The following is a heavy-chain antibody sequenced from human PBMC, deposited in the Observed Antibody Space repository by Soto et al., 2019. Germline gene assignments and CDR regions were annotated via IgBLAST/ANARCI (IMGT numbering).Heavy chain of an antibody. CDR1: GFTFSSFA. Sequence: QVQLVESGGGVVQPGRSLRLSCAASGFTFSSFAMHWVRQAPGKGLEWLAVISSDVVNYYYAESVKGRFTISRDNSKNPLYLQMKSLRKEDTAVYYCARGGAWTPEGLGYWGQGTLVTVSS. CDR2: ISSDVVNY. J-gene: IGHJ4*02. V-gene: IGHV3-30-3*01. CDR3: ARGGAWTPEGLGY. D-gene: IGHD2-15*01.